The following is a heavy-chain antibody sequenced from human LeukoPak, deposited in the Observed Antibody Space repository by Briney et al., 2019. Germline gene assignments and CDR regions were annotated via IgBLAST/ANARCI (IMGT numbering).Heavy chain of an antibody. CDR2: IIPILGIA. CDR1: VGTFSSYA. CDR3: ADLWLDYDRSGCYYHDY. Sequence: GASVKVSFKGSVGTFSSYAISWVRQAPGQGLEWMGRIIPILGIANYAQKFQGRVTINADKSTSTAYMQLSSLRSEDTAVYDCADLWLDYDRSGCYYHDYWGQGTLVTVSS. V-gene: IGHV1-69*04. J-gene: IGHJ4*02. D-gene: IGHD3-22*01.